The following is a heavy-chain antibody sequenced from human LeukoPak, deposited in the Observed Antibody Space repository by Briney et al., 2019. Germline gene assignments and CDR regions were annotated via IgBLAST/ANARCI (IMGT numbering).Heavy chain of an antibody. Sequence: ASVKVSYKASGYTFASYDTIWVRQATGKALEYLGWMNPNSGHTGYAPKFQGRFTMTWDTSVSTAYMELGSLSSEDTAVYYCARTLLRLLPGMDVWGQGTTVTVSS. V-gene: IGHV1-8*01. J-gene: IGHJ6*02. CDR1: GYTFASYD. CDR2: MNPNSGHT. CDR3: ARTLLRLLPGMDV. D-gene: IGHD4-17*01.